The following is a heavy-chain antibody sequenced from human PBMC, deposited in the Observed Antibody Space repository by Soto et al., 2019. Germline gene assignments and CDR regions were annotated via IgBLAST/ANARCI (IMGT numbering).Heavy chain of an antibody. CDR2: IRSKANSYAT. Sequence: EVQLVESGGGLVQPGGSLKLSCAASGFTFSGSAMHWVRQASRKGLEWVGRIRSKANSYATAYAASVKGRFTISRDDSKNTAYLQMNSPITEDTAVYYCSSGTPFDYWGQGTLVTVSS. CDR1: GFTFSGSA. CDR3: SSGTPFDY. D-gene: IGHD3-10*01. V-gene: IGHV3-73*02. J-gene: IGHJ4*02.